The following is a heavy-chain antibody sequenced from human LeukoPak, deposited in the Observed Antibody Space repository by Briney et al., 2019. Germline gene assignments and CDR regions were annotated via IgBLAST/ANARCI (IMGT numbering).Heavy chain of an antibody. CDR1: GGSISSYY. CDR2: IYYSGST. D-gene: IGHD5-24*01. J-gene: IGHJ1*01. V-gene: IGHV4-59*01. CDR3: AREDDLGAEYFQH. Sequence: SETLSLTCTVSGGSISSYYWSWIRQPPGKGLEWIGYIYYSGSTNYSPSLKSRVTISVDTSKNQFSLKLSSVTAADTAVYYCAREDDLGAEYFQHWGQGTLVTVSS.